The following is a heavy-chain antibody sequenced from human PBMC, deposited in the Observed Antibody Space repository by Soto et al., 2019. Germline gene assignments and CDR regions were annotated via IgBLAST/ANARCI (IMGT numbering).Heavy chain of an antibody. CDR3: AREKKGPGYYYMDV. J-gene: IGHJ6*03. CDR2: IWYDGSNK. CDR1: GFTFSSYG. Sequence: QVQLVESGGGVVQPGRSLRLSCAASGFTFSSYGTHWVRQAPGKGLEWVAVIWYDGSNKYYADSVKGRFTISRDNSKNTLYLQMNSLRAEDTAVYYCAREKKGPGYYYMDVWGKGTTVTVSS. V-gene: IGHV3-33*01. D-gene: IGHD3-10*01.